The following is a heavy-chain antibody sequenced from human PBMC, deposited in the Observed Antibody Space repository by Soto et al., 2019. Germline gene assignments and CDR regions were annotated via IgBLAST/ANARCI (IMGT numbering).Heavy chain of an antibody. J-gene: IGHJ4*02. CDR2: IYYSGTT. CDR3: ARDLVRGVPNY. CDR1: GGSTSSIGYY. Sequence: SETLSLTCAVSGGSTSSIGYYWSWIRQHPGKGLEWIGYIYYSGTTYYNPSLKSRVTISVDTSKSQFSLKLTSVTAADTAVYYCARDLVRGVPNYWGQGALVTVSS. V-gene: IGHV4-31*11. D-gene: IGHD3-10*01.